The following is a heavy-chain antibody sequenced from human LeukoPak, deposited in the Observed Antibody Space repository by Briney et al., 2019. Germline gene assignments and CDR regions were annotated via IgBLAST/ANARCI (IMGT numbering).Heavy chain of an antibody. CDR3: AREAVAYLYCSGGSCVNWFDP. CDR1: GFTFSSYS. CDR2: ISSSSSTI. J-gene: IGHJ5*02. Sequence: PGGSLRLSCAASGFTFSSYSMNWVRQAPGKGLERVSYISSSSSTIYYADSVKGRFTISRDNSKNTLYLQMNSLRAEDTAVYYCAREAVAYLYCSGGSCVNWFDPWGQGTLVTVSS. V-gene: IGHV3-48*01. D-gene: IGHD2-15*01.